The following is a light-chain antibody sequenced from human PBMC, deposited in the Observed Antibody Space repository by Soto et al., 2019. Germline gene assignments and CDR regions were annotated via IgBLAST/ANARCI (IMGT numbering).Light chain of an antibody. J-gene: IGLJ1*01. Sequence: QSALTQPASVSGTPGQSITISCTGSDISGYNYVSWYQQYPGKARKLMIYEVSNRPSGVSHRFSGSKSGNTASLTISGLQAEDEADYYCSTSHVFATGTKLTVL. CDR3: STSHV. V-gene: IGLV2-14*01. CDR2: EVS. CDR1: DISGYNY.